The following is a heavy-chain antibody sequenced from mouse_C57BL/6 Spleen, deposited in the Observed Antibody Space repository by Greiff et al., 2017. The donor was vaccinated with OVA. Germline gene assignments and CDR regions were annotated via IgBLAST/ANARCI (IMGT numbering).Heavy chain of an antibody. J-gene: IGHJ2*01. CDR2: IYPGGGYT. CDR3: ARRKDGYYDY. CDR1: GYTFTNYW. Sequence: VQVVESGAELVRPGTSVKMSCKASGYTFTNYWIGWAKQRPGHGLEWIGDIYPGGGYTNYNEKFKGKATLTADKSSSTAYMQFSSLTSEDSAIYYCARRKDGYYDYWGQGTTLTVSS. V-gene: IGHV1-63*01. D-gene: IGHD2-3*01.